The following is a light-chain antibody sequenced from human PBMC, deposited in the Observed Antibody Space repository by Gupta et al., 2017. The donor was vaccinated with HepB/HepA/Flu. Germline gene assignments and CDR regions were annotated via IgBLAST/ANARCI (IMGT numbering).Light chain of an antibody. Sequence: QSVLIQPPSASGTPGQRVTISCSGSSSNIGTNTVHWYRQLPGTAPQLLIYSNGHRPSGVPDRFSGSKSGTSASLAISGLQSEDEADYHCAAWDDSLNGYWVFGGGTKLTVL. CDR1: SSNIGTNT. J-gene: IGLJ3*02. CDR2: SNG. V-gene: IGLV1-44*01. CDR3: AAWDDSLNGYWV.